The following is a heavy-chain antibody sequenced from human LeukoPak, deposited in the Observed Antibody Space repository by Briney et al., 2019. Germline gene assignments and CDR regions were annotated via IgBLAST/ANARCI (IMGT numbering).Heavy chain of an antibody. D-gene: IGHD1-1*01. CDR3: ARSRETTVNWFAP. CDR1: GFTLGSFA. CDR2: ISYDGRNK. Sequence: PGGSLRLSCAASGFTLGSFAMHWVRQAPGKGLEWVAVISYDGRNKNYADSVKGRFIISRDNSKNTLYLQMNSLRAEDTAVYYCARSRETTVNWFAPGGQGTLVTVSS. V-gene: IGHV3-30*01. J-gene: IGHJ5*02.